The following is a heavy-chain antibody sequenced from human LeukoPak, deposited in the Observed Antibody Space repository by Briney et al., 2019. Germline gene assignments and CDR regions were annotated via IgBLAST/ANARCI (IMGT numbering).Heavy chain of an antibody. D-gene: IGHD4-17*01. CDR1: GGTFSSYA. V-gene: IGHV1-69*13. CDR2: IIPIFGTA. J-gene: IGHJ4*02. Sequence: ASAKVSCKASGGTFSSYAISWVRQAPGQGLEWMGGIIPIFGTANYAQKFQGRVTITADESTSTAYMELSSLRSEDTAVYYCAREGTTVTTFDYWGQGTLVTVSS. CDR3: AREGTTVTTFDY.